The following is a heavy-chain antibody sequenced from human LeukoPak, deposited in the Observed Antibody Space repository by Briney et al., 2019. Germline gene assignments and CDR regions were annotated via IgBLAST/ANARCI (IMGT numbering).Heavy chain of an antibody. D-gene: IGHD2-15*01. CDR1: GGSFSGYY. Sequence: SETLSLTCAVHGGSFSGYYWSWIRQPPGKRLEWIGEINHRGSTNYNPALKSRITISVDRSKNQFSLNLNSVPAAGTAACYCARLAAIVVIEFDICGEGRRVTVS. CDR3: ARLAAIVVIEFDI. CDR2: INHRGST. V-gene: IGHV4-34*01. J-gene: IGHJ3*02.